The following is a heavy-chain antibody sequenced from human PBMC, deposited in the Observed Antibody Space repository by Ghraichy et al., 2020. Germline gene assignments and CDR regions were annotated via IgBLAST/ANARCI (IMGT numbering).Heavy chain of an antibody. CDR1: GFTFSTYA. Sequence: GESLNISCAASGFTFSTYAMSWVRQAPGKGLEWVSAISASGGSTFYADSVKGRFTISRDNSKNTLHLHMNSLRAEDTAVYYCSKDAGVATAAIQDDFYYYGMGVWGQGTTVTVSS. J-gene: IGHJ6*02. D-gene: IGHD6-25*01. CDR2: ISASGGST. CDR3: SKDAGVATAAIQDDFYYYGMGV. V-gene: IGHV3-23*01.